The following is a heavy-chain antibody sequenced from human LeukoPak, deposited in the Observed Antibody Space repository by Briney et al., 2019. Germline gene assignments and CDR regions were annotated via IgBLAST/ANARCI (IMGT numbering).Heavy chain of an antibody. V-gene: IGHV3-23*01. CDR1: GFTFSSYA. J-gene: IGHJ4*02. D-gene: IGHD3-10*01. CDR2: ISGSGGST. CDR3: AKRAMVRGVISGFDY. Sequence: LPGGSLRLFCAASGFTFSSYAMSWVRQAPGKGLEWVSAISGSGGSTYYADSVKGRFTTSRDNSKNTLYLQMNSLRAEDTAVYYCAKRAMVRGVISGFDYWGQGTLVTVSS.